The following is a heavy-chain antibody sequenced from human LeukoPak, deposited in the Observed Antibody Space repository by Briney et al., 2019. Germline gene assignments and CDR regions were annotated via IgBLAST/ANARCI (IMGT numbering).Heavy chain of an antibody. CDR3: AREPLVTTVTTYYFDY. D-gene: IGHD4-17*01. Sequence: SETLSLTCTVSGGSISSSSYYWGWIRQPPGKGLEWIGSIYYSGSTYYNPSLKSRVTISVDTSKNQFSLKLSSVTAADTAVYYCAREPLVTTVTTYYFDYWGQGTLVTVSS. CDR2: IYYSGST. CDR1: GGSISSSSYY. V-gene: IGHV4-39*07. J-gene: IGHJ4*02.